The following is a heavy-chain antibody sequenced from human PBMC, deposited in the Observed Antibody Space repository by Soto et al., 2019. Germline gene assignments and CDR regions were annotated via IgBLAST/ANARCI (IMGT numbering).Heavy chain of an antibody. Sequence: GGSLRLSCAASGFTFSKYRMNWVRQAPGKGLEWVSSISSSSSYIYYADSVKGRFTISRDNAKNSLYLQMNSLRAEDTAVYYCARVRIAADSVWFDPWGQGTLVTVSS. CDR3: ARVRIAADSVWFDP. D-gene: IGHD6-13*01. CDR2: ISSSSSYI. V-gene: IGHV3-21*01. J-gene: IGHJ5*02. CDR1: GFTFSKYR.